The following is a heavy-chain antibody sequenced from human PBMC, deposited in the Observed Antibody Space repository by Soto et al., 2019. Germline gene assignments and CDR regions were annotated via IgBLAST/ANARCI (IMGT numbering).Heavy chain of an antibody. CDR1: GGSISSGGYY. Sequence: PSETLSLTCTVSGGSISSGGYYWSWIRQHPGKGLEWIGYIYYSGSTYYNPSLKSRVTISVDTSKNQFSLKLSSVTAADTAVYYCASKDYDILTRNYYYYYMDVWGKGTTVTVSS. V-gene: IGHV4-39*01. D-gene: IGHD3-9*01. CDR3: ASKDYDILTRNYYYYYMDV. J-gene: IGHJ6*03. CDR2: IYYSGST.